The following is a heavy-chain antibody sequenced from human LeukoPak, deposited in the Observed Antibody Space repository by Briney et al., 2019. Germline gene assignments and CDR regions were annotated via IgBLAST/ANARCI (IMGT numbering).Heavy chain of an antibody. CDR3: ARADSNIAARRIGFDY. V-gene: IGHV3-21*01. J-gene: IGHJ4*02. CDR1: GFTFSSYS. CDR2: ISTSSSYI. Sequence: GGSLRLSCAAYGFTFSSYSMNWVRQAPGKGLEWVSFISTSSSYIYYADSVKGRFTISRDNAKNSLYLEMNSLRAGDTALYYCARADSNIAARRIGFDYWGQGALVTVSS. D-gene: IGHD6-6*01.